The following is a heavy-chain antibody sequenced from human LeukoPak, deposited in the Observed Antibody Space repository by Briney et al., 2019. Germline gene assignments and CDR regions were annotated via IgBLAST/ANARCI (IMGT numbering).Heavy chain of an antibody. CDR1: GYTFTSYY. CDR3: ARDRRYCCSSSCYSYYYYGMDV. CDR2: INPSGGST. V-gene: IGHV1-46*01. J-gene: IGHJ6*04. D-gene: IGHD2-2*01. Sequence: GASVKVSCKASGYTFTSYYMHWVRQAPGQGLEWMGIINPSGGSTSYAQKFQGRVTMTRDTSTSTVYMELSSLRSEDTAVYYCARDRRYCCSSSCYSYYYYGMDVWGKGTTVTVSS.